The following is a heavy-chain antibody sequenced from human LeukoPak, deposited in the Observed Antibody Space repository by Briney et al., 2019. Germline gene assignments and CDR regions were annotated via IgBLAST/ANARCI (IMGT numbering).Heavy chain of an antibody. J-gene: IGHJ4*02. CDR3: ARGSWELLPFDY. Sequence: ASVKVSCKASGYTFTSYGISWVRQAPGQGLEWMGWISAYNDNTNYAQKLQGRVTITRNTSISTAYMELSSLRSEDTAVYYCARGSWELLPFDYWGQGTLVTVSS. CDR1: GYTFTSYG. D-gene: IGHD1-26*01. V-gene: IGHV1-18*01. CDR2: ISAYNDNT.